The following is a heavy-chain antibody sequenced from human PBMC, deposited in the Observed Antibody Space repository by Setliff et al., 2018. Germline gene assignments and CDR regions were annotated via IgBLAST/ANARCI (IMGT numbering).Heavy chain of an antibody. Sequence: PSETLSLTCTVSGGSVSSASHYWGWIRQAPGKGMEWIGSVYYSGYTYYKPSLQSRVTMSVDTSKNQFSLKLTSVTAADTAVYYCARDRTAYNYGMDVWGQGTTVTVS. J-gene: IGHJ6*02. CDR3: ARDRTAYNYGMDV. D-gene: IGHD5-18*01. V-gene: IGHV4-39*07. CDR2: VYYSGYT. CDR1: GGSVSSASHY.